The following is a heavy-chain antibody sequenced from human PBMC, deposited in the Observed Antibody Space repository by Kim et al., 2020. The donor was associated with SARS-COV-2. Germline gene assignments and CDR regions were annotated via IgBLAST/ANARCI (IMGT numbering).Heavy chain of an antibody. Sequence: SETLSLTCAVYGGSFSGYYWSWIRQPPGKGLEWIGEINHSGSTNYNPSLKSRVTISVDTSKNQFSLKLSSVTAADTAVYYCARGRDTYTGTTNAYPRYYYYGRDVWGQGTTVTVSS. CDR3: ARGRDTYTGTTNAYPRYYYYGRDV. D-gene: IGHD1-7*01. V-gene: IGHV4-34*01. CDR1: GGSFSGYY. J-gene: IGHJ6*02. CDR2: INHSGST.